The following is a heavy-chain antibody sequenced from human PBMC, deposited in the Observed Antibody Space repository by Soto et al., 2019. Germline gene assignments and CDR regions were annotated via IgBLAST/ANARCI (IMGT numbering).Heavy chain of an antibody. CDR3: AGYWPRDSSSFSRLYYGVVV. D-gene: IGHD6-6*01. V-gene: IGHV1-69*06. J-gene: IGHJ6*02. Sequence: QVQLVQSGAEVKKPGSSVKVSCKASGGTTSSYAISWVRQAPGPGLEWMGGIIPIFGTTNYAQKFQCRVTITADKSTDTVYMVVSSLRSEDTAVYYCAGYWPRDSSSFSRLYYGVVVRGQGTTVTVSS. CDR1: GGTTSSYA. CDR2: IIPIFGTT.